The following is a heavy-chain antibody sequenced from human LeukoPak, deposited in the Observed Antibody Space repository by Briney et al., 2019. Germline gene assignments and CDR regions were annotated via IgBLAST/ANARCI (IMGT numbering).Heavy chain of an antibody. CDR2: ISWNSGSI. CDR3: AKGRGDYVWGSYRFDAFDI. D-gene: IGHD3-16*02. V-gene: IGHV3-9*01. CDR1: GFTFDDYA. Sequence: SGGSLRLSCAASGFTFDDYAMPWVRQAPGKGLEWVSGISWNSGSIGYADSVKGRFTISRDNAKNSLYLQMNSLRAEDTALYYCAKGRGDYVWGSYRFDAFDIWGQGTMVTVSS. J-gene: IGHJ3*02.